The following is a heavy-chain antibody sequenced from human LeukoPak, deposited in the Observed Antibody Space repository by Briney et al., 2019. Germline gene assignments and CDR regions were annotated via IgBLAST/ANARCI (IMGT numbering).Heavy chain of an antibody. CDR3: AREGGVRGVIISSWFDP. V-gene: IGHV7-4-1*02. J-gene: IGHJ5*02. Sequence: ASVKVSCKASGYTFTSYAMNWVRQAPGQGLEWMGWINTNTGNPTYAQGFTGRFVFSLDTSVSTAYLQISSLKAEDTAVYYCAREGGVRGVIISSWFDPWGQGTLVTVSS. D-gene: IGHD3-10*01. CDR1: GYTFTSYA. CDR2: INTNTGNP.